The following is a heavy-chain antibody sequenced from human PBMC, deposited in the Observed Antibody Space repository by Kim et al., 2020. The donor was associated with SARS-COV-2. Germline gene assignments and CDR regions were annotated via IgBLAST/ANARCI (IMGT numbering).Heavy chain of an antibody. J-gene: IGHJ4*02. CDR1: GGSISSGGYY. V-gene: IGHV4-31*03. Sequence: SETLSLTCTVSGGSISSGGYYWSWIRQHPGKGLEWIGYIYYSGSTYYNPSLKSRVTISVDTSKNQFSLKLSSVTAADTAVYYCARARGYQLPREIDYWGQGTLVTVSS. CDR2: IYYSGST. D-gene: IGHD2-2*01. CDR3: ARARGYQLPREIDY.